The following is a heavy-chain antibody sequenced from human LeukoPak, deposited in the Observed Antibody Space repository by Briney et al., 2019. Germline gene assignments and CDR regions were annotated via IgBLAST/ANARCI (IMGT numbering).Heavy chain of an antibody. Sequence: TSVKVSCKASGFTFTSSAVQWVRQARGQRLEWIGWIVVGSGNTNYAQKFQERVTITRDMSTSTAYMELSSLRSEDTAVYYCAKDVQSWPTYFDYWGQGTLVTVSS. V-gene: IGHV1-58*01. J-gene: IGHJ4*02. CDR2: IVVGSGNT. CDR3: AKDVQSWPTYFDY. D-gene: IGHD1-1*01. CDR1: GFTFTSSA.